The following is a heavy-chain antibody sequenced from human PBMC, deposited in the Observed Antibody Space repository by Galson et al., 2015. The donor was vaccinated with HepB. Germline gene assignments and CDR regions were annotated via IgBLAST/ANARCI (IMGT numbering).Heavy chain of an antibody. J-gene: IGHJ2*01. CDR1: GFTFSSYD. V-gene: IGHV3-13*01. CDR2: IGTAGDT. D-gene: IGHD3-10*01. CDR3: ARDRGWYFDL. Sequence: SLRLSCAASGFTFSSYDMHWVRQATGKGLEWVSAIGTAGDTYYPGSVKGRFTISREDAENSLYLQMNSLRAGDTAVYYCARDRGWYFDLWGRGTLVTVSS.